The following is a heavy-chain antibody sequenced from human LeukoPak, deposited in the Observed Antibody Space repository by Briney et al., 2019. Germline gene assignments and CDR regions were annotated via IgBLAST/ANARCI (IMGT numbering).Heavy chain of an antibody. CDR2: ISSSGRTI. V-gene: IGHV3-11*04. D-gene: IGHD3-16*01. J-gene: IGHJ4*02. Sequence: GGSLRLSCAASGFIFSDYYMSWIRQAPGKGLEWVSYISSSGRTIYYADSVKGRFTISRDNSKSTLYLQMNSLRAEDTAVYYCATTYVEIESWGQGTLVTVSS. CDR3: ATTYVEIES. CDR1: GFIFSDYY.